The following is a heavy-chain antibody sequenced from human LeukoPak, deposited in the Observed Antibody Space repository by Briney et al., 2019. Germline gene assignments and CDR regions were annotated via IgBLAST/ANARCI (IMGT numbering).Heavy chain of an antibody. CDR3: ARGGVDSAYCGGDCYAGAFDI. V-gene: IGHV4-59*01. CDR1: GGSISSYY. D-gene: IGHD2-21*01. J-gene: IGHJ3*02. CDR2: IYYSGST. Sequence: ASETLSLTCTVSGGSISSYYWSWIRQPAGKGLEWIGYIYYSGSTNYNPSLKSRVTISVDTSKNQFSLKLSSVTAADTAVYYCARGGVDSAYCGGDCYAGAFDIWGQGTMVTVSS.